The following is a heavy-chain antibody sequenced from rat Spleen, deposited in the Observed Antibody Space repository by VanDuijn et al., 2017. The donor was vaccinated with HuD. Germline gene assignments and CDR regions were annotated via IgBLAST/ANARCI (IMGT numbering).Heavy chain of an antibody. CDR1: GFTFSDYA. D-gene: IGHD5-1*01. J-gene: IGHJ1*01. CDR2: IVFDSSGV. CDR3: TRGSDWYFDF. V-gene: IGHV5-7*01. Sequence: EVQLVESGGGLVQPGRSMKLSCAASGFTFSDYAMAWVRQSPEKGLAWVATIVFDSSGVYYRDSVKGRFTISRDNAQRTLHLQMNSLRSEDTATYYCTRGSDWYFDFGGPGTMVTVSS.